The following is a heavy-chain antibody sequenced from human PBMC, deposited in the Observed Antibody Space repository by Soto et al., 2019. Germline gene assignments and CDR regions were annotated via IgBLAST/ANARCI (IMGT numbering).Heavy chain of an antibody. CDR1: GFTFSSYW. CDR2: IKQDGSEK. Sequence: GGSLRLSCAASGFTFSSYWMSWVRQAPGKGLEWVANIKQDGSEKYYVDSVKGRFTISRDNAKNSLYLQMNSLRAEDTAVYYCAREGMTTVNQSWFDPWGQGTLVTVSS. V-gene: IGHV3-7*01. D-gene: IGHD4-4*01. CDR3: AREGMTTVNQSWFDP. J-gene: IGHJ5*02.